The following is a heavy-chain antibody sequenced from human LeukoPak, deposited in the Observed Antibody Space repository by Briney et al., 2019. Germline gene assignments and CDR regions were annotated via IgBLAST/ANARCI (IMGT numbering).Heavy chain of an antibody. D-gene: IGHD4-17*01. CDR1: GFTFSSYW. CDR3: ARTQSTVTTSHNYYYMDV. J-gene: IGHJ6*03. CDR2: INSDGSST. V-gene: IGHV3-74*01. Sequence: PGGSLRLSCAASGFTFSSYWMHWVRQAPGKGLVWVSRINSDGSSTSYADSVKGRFTISRDNAKNTLYLQMNSLRAEDTAVYYCARTQSTVTTSHNYYYMDVWGKGTTVTVSS.